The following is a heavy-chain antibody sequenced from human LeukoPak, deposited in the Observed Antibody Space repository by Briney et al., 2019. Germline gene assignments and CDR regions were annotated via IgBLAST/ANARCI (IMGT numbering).Heavy chain of an antibody. CDR1: GFTFSNYG. CDR2: IRYDGSNK. Sequence: PGGSLRLSCAASGFTFSNYGMHWVRQAPGKGLEWVAFIRYDGSNKYYADSVKGRFTISRDNSKNTLYLQMNSLRAEDTSVYYCAKDPGPYYDTSGYFWGQGALVTVSS. V-gene: IGHV3-30*02. J-gene: IGHJ4*02. CDR3: AKDPGPYYDTSGYF. D-gene: IGHD3-22*01.